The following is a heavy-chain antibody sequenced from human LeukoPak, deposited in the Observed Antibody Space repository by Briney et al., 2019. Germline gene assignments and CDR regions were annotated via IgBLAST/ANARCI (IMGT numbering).Heavy chain of an antibody. D-gene: IGHD3-3*01. V-gene: IGHV3-30*04. CDR3: ASDLRGDYDFWSGRVPID. Sequence: AGSLRLTCEASGFTFSHYAMHWVRQAPGKGLEWVAVMSSGGNKNYYADSVKGRFTISRANSKDTLYLEIHSLIREDTAVYYCASDLRGDYDFWSGRVPIDWGRGTLVTVPS. J-gene: IGHJ4*02. CDR1: GFTFSHYA. CDR2: MSSGGNKN.